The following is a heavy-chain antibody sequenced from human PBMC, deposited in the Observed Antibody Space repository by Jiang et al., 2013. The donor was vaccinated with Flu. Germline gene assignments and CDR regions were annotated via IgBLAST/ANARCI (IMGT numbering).Heavy chain of an antibody. V-gene: IGHV1-8*01. CDR3: ARGLDYGYIWGSYRSDAFDI. CDR1: GYTFTNCD. CDR2: MNPNSGNT. Sequence: QLVESGAEVKKPGASMKVSCKASGYTFTNCDINWVRQATGQGLEWMGWMNPNSGNTGYAQKFQGRVTMTTNTSISTAYMELSSLRSEDTAVYYCARGLDYGYIWGSYRSDAFDIWGQGTMVTVSS. D-gene: IGHD3-16*02. J-gene: IGHJ3*02.